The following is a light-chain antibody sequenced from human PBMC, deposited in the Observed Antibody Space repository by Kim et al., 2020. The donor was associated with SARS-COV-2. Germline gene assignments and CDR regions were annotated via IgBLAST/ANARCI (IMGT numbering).Light chain of an antibody. V-gene: IGKV1-5*01. CDR2: DAY. Sequence: DIQMTQSPSTVSASVGDRVIITCRASQNVGNWVAWYQQKPGKAPNLLLYDAYSLESGVPSRFSGSGSGTEFTLTISSLQADDFATYYCQQYGTYWTFGQGTKVDI. J-gene: IGKJ1*01. CDR3: QQYGTYWT. CDR1: QNVGNW.